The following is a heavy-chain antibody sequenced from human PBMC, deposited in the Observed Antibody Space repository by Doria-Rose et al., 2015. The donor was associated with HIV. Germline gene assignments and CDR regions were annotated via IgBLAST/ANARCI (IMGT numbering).Heavy chain of an antibody. J-gene: IGHJ4*02. V-gene: IGHV2-26*01. CDR1: GVSLSGPGMG. CDR3: ARIKSSRWYHKYYFDF. Sequence: QVQLVQSGPVLVKPTETLTLTCTVSGVSLSGPGMGVSWIRQPPGKALEWLANIFSDDERSYTTSLKSRLTISRGTPKSQVVLTRTDMDLVDTATYYCARIKSSRWYHKYYFDFWGQGTLVIVSA. CDR2: IFSDDER. D-gene: IGHD6-13*01.